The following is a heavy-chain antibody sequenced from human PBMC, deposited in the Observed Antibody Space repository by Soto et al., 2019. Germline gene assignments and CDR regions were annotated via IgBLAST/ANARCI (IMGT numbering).Heavy chain of an antibody. CDR3: ARGTAYYDFWSGFPNTGYGMDV. D-gene: IGHD3-3*01. CDR2: ISHSGST. Sequence: SETLSLTCIVSGGSIRSYYWSWIRQPPGKGLDWIGYISHSGSTYYNPSLKSRVTISVDTSKNQFSLKLSSVTAADTAVYYCARGTAYYDFWSGFPNTGYGMDVWGQGTTVTVSS. V-gene: IGHV4-59*12. J-gene: IGHJ6*02. CDR1: GGSIRSYY.